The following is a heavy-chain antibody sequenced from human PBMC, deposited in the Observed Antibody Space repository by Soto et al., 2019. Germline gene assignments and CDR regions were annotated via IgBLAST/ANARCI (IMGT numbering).Heavy chain of an antibody. J-gene: IGHJ5*02. Sequence: QVQLVQSGAEVKKPGASVKVSCKASGYTFTSYDINWVRQATGQGLEYLGWMNPNSGNTAYVQKFQGRVTMPWDTSITTAYMELSSLRSADTAVYFCARGIKYGAYSRWFDPWGQGTLVTVSS. CDR1: GYTFTSYD. D-gene: IGHD4-17*01. CDR3: ARGIKYGAYSRWFDP. CDR2: MNPNSGNT. V-gene: IGHV1-8*01.